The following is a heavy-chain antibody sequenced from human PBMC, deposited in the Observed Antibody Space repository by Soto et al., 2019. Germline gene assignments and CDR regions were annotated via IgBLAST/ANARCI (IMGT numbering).Heavy chain of an antibody. CDR2: IYYSGST. V-gene: IGHV4-31*03. Sequence: QVQLQESGPGLVKPSQTLSLTCTVSGGPISSGDYYWSWIRQHPGKGLEWIGYIYYSGSTCYNPSLKSRVTISVDTSKNQFSLKLSSVTAADTAVYYCARWWSGSRQGFDPWGQGTLVTVSS. J-gene: IGHJ5*02. D-gene: IGHD3-3*01. CDR3: ARWWSGSRQGFDP. CDR1: GGPISSGDYY.